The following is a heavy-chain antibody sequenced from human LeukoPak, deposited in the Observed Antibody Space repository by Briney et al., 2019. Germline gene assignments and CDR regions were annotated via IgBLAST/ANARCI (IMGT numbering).Heavy chain of an antibody. D-gene: IGHD2-15*01. CDR1: GYIFTAYY. CDR2: INPDSGVT. Sequence: ASLKVSCKASGYIFTAYYIHWVPQAPGQGLEWMGWINPDSGVTVYAQKFQGRVSMTRDTSISTAYMDLRTLTSDDTAVYFCAKNQCSGASCRVEDYWGQGTLVIVSS. J-gene: IGHJ4*02. CDR3: AKNQCSGASCRVEDY. V-gene: IGHV1-2*02.